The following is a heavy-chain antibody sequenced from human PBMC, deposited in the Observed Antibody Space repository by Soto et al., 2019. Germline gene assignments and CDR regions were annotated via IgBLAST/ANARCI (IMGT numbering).Heavy chain of an antibody. D-gene: IGHD3-9*01. Sequence: QLQLQESGPGLVNPSETLSLTCTGSGGSISSSSYYWGWIRQPPGKGMEWIGSLYYTGSTYYNLSLKSGVSLSVDTSYSQFSLMLCSVTAADSALYYCTRLDGAIYDSLAGGYTRCWYFDLWGRGTLVTVSS. CDR2: LYYTGST. CDR3: TRLDGAIYDSLAGGYTRCWYFDL. CDR1: GGSISSSSYY. V-gene: IGHV4-39*01. J-gene: IGHJ2*01.